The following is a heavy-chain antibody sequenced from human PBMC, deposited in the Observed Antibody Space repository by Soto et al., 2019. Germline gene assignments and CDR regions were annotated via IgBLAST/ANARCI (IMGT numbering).Heavy chain of an antibody. D-gene: IGHD3-10*02. Sequence: QITLKESGPPLVKPTQTLTLTCTFSGFSLSSRGEAVGWIRQPPGKALEWLALIYWDDDKRYSPSLKTRLAITQDTSRNQVVLTMTNMDPVDTATYFCAHMFGQVSPFNWFDPWGQGTLVTVSS. J-gene: IGHJ5*02. CDR1: GFSLSSRGEA. CDR3: AHMFGQVSPFNWFDP. V-gene: IGHV2-5*02. CDR2: IYWDDDK.